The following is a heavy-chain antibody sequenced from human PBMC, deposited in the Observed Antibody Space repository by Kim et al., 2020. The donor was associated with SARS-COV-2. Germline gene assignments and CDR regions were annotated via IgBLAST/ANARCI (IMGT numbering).Heavy chain of an antibody. CDR2: INYSGNT. CDR1: GDSLSTTFYD. Sequence: SETLSLTCTVSGDSLSTTFYDWAWIRQPPGKGLEWIGNINYSGNTYYKESLKSRVTTSVDTSKNQFSLRLKTVTAADTAVYYCARLLFGNYFDNWAQGTLVTVSS. V-gene: IGHV4-39*01. CDR3: ARLLFGNYFDN. D-gene: IGHD3-10*01. J-gene: IGHJ4*02.